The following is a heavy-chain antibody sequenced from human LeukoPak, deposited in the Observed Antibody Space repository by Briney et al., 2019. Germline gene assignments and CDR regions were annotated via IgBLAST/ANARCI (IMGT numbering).Heavy chain of an antibody. J-gene: IGHJ4*02. D-gene: IGHD5-12*01. CDR3: ARAKWLRLLLLLDY. CDR1: GGSISSSS. V-gene: IGHV3-30*03. CDR2: ISYDGSNK. Sequence: LSLTCTVSGGSISSSSYYWGWIRQPPGKGLEWVAVISYDGSNKFYADSVKGRFTISRDNSENTLFLQMNSLRPEDTAVYYCARAKWLRLLLLLDYWGQGTLVTVSS.